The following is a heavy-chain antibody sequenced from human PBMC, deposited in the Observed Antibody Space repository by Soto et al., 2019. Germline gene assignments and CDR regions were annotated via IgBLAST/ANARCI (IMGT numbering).Heavy chain of an antibody. CDR1: GFTFSSYW. V-gene: IGHV3-7*03. CDR3: ARVVNYIAAAGGGAFDI. J-gene: IGHJ3*02. CDR2: IKQDGSEK. D-gene: IGHD6-13*01. Sequence: GGSLRLSCAASGFTFSSYWMSWVRQAPGKGLEWVANIKQDGSEKYYVDSVKGRFTISRDNAKNSLYLQMNSLRAEDTAMYYCARVVNYIAAAGGGAFDIWGQGTMVTVSS.